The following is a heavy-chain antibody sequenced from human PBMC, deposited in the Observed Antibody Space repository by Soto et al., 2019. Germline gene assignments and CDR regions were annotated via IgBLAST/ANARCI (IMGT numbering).Heavy chain of an antibody. V-gene: IGHV1-2*04. CDR1: GYTFTGNY. CDR2: IHPHSGAT. CDR3: AREGVGPTYGWFDP. D-gene: IGHD2-8*01. Sequence: ASVKVSCKATGYTFTGNYLHWVRQAPGQGLEWMGWIHPHSGATKYAQKFQGWVTMTRDTSISTAYLDLSSLKSNDTAVYYCAREGVGPTYGWFDPWGQGTLVTVSS. J-gene: IGHJ5*02.